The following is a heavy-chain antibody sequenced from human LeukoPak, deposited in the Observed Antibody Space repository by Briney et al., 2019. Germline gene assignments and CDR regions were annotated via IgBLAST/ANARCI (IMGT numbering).Heavy chain of an antibody. D-gene: IGHD3-10*01. CDR2: ISGYNGNT. CDR3: ARDMDLWFGEPFDY. V-gene: IGHV1-18*04. J-gene: IGHJ4*02. Sequence: ASVKVSCKASGYTSTGYYMHWVRQAPGQGLEWMGWISGYNGNTNYAQKLQGRVTMTTDTSTSTAYMELRSLRSDDTGVYYCARDMDLWFGEPFDYWGQGTLVIVSS. CDR1: GYTSTGYY.